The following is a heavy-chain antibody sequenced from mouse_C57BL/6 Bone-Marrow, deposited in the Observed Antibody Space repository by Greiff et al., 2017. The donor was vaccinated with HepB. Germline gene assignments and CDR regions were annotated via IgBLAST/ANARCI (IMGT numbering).Heavy chain of an antibody. CDR2: IYPGDGDT. CDR1: GYAFSSSW. J-gene: IGHJ4*01. Sequence: VQLQQSGPELVKPGASVKISCKASGYAFSSSWMNWVKQRPGKGLEWIGRIYPGDGDTNYNGKFKGKATLTADKSSSTAYMQLSSLTSEDSAVYFCAREGYDGVFYAMDYWGQGTSVTVSS. CDR3: AREGYDGVFYAMDY. V-gene: IGHV1-82*01. D-gene: IGHD2-2*01.